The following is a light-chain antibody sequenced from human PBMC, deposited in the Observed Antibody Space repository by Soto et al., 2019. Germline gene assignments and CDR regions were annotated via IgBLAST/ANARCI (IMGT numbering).Light chain of an antibody. Sequence: EMMMTQSPATLSVSPVKRATLSCRASQSVSSNLAWYQQKPGQAPRLLIYGASTRATGIPARFSGSGSGTEFTLTISSLQSEDFEIYYCQQYNNWPITFGQGKRREIK. V-gene: IGKV3-15*01. J-gene: IGKJ5*01. CDR2: GAS. CDR1: QSVSSN. CDR3: QQYNNWPIT.